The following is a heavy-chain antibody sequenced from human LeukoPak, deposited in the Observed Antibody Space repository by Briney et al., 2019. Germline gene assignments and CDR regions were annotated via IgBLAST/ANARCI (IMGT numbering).Heavy chain of an antibody. CDR1: GYTFTSYY. Sequence: GASVKVSCKASGYTFTSYYMHWVRQAPGQGLEWMGIINPSGGSTSYAQKFQGRVTMTRGTSTSTVYMELSSLRSEDTAVYYCARNYYDSSGYYVYYYYYGMDVWGQGTTVTVSS. D-gene: IGHD3-22*01. J-gene: IGHJ6*02. V-gene: IGHV1-46*01. CDR3: ARNYYDSSGYYVYYYYYGMDV. CDR2: INPSGGST.